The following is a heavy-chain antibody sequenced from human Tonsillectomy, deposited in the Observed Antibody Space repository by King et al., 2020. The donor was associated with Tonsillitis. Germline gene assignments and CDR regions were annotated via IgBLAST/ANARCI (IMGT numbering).Heavy chain of an antibody. V-gene: IGHV3-30*18. D-gene: IGHD3-10*01. J-gene: IGHJ6*02. Sequence: VQLVESGGGVVQPGRSLRLSCAASGFTFSSYGMHWVRQAPGKGLEWVAVISYDGSNKYYADSVKGRFTISRDNSKNTLYLQMNSLRAEDTALYYCAKTRITMVRGVIMRHSYYYGMDVWGQGTTVTVSS. CDR3: AKTRITMVRGVIMRHSYYYGMDV. CDR1: GFTFSSYG. CDR2: ISYDGSNK.